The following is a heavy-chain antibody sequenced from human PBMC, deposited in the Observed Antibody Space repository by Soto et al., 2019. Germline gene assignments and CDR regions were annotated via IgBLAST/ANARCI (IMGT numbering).Heavy chain of an antibody. Sequence: VQLLESGGGLVQPGGSLRLSCAASGFTFRNYAMRWVRQAPGKGLEWVSAISGSGGSTYYADSVKGRFTISRDNTNNTLYLQMNSLRAEDTAVYYCAKDPRVHYYDSGRSSYWGQGTLVTVSS. J-gene: IGHJ4*02. V-gene: IGHV3-23*01. CDR3: AKDPRVHYYDSGRSSY. CDR2: ISGSGGST. D-gene: IGHD3-10*01. CDR1: GFTFRNYA.